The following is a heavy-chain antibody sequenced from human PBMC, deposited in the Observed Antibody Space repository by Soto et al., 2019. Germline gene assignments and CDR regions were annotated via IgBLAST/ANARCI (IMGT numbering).Heavy chain of an antibody. CDR1: GDSINSVDHY. V-gene: IGHV4-30-4*01. CDR2: IYHSGST. J-gene: IGHJ5*02. D-gene: IGHD1-26*01. Sequence: SETLSLTCTVSGDSINSVDHYWSWIRQPPVKGLEWMGYIYHSGSTHYNPSLNSLLTISIDTSKNRFSLNLTSVTAADTAVYFCARLRWETENNWFDPWGQGALVTVSS. CDR3: ARLRWETENNWFDP.